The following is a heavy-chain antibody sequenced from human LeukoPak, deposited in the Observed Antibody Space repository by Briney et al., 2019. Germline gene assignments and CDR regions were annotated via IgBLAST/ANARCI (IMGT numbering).Heavy chain of an antibody. CDR2: IYYSGST. J-gene: IGHJ5*02. D-gene: IGHD6-13*01. CDR3: ARHHRGYSSSWYSA. Sequence: SETLSLTCTVSGGSISSYYWSWIRQPPGKGLEWIGYIYYSGSTNYNPSLKSRVTISVDTSKNQFSLKLSSVTAADTAVYHCARHHRGYSSSWYSAWGQGTLVTVSS. CDR1: GGSISSYY. V-gene: IGHV4-59*08.